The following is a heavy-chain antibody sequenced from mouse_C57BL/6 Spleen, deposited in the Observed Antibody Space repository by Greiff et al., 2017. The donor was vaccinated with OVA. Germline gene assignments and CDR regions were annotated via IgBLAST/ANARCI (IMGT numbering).Heavy chain of an antibody. Sequence: EVKLVESGGGLVKPGGSLKLSCAASGFTFSDYGMHWVRQAPEKGLEWVAYISSGSSTIYYADTVKGRFTISRDNAKNTLFLQMTSLRSEDTAMYYCARQRGTAQATWAMDYWGQGTSVTVSS. CDR2: ISSGSSTI. CDR3: ARQRGTAQATWAMDY. CDR1: GFTFSDYG. J-gene: IGHJ4*01. D-gene: IGHD3-2*02. V-gene: IGHV5-17*01.